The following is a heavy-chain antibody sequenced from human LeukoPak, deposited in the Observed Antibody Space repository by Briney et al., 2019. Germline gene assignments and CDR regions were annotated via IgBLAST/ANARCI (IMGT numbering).Heavy chain of an antibody. D-gene: IGHD2-21*01. CDR2: VNRDGTEK. V-gene: IGHV3-7*04. Sequence: PGGSLRLSCVTSGFNFSDSRMTWVRQAPGKGLQWVANVNRDGTEKHFLDSVEGRFTISRDNAKKSLYLQMSSLRPQDTAVYFCVRGDWYSESWGQGTLVTVSS. J-gene: IGHJ4*02. CDR3: VRGDWYSES. CDR1: GFNFSDSR.